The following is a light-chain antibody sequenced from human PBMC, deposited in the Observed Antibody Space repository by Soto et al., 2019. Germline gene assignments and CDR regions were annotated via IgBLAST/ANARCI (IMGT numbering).Light chain of an antibody. CDR1: DSDIGGYDH. Sequence: HFALTQPASVSASPGQSIAISWTGTDSDIGGYDHVSWYQQHPGKATKLLIYDVTNRPSGVSSRFSGSKAGRTASLTISGLQTEDEADYYCSSHTSSTALVFGTGTKLTVL. CDR3: SSHTSSTALV. J-gene: IGLJ1*01. CDR2: DVT. V-gene: IGLV2-14*03.